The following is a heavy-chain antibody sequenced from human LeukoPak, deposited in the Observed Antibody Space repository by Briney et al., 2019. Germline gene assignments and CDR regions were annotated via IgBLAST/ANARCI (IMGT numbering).Heavy chain of an antibody. V-gene: IGHV1-2*04. D-gene: IGHD6-13*01. CDR2: INPNSGGT. CDR3: ARGGVGIAAAADY. Sequence: ASVKVSCKASGYTFTGYYMHWVRQAPGQGLEWMGWINPNSGGTNYAQKFQGWVTMTRDTSISTAYMELSRLRSDDTAVYYCARGGVGIAAAADYWGQGTLVTVYS. CDR1: GYTFTGYY. J-gene: IGHJ4*02.